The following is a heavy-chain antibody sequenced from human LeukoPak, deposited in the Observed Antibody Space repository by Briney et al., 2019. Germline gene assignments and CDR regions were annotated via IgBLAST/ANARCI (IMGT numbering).Heavy chain of an antibody. J-gene: IGHJ4*02. Sequence: ASVKVSCKASGYTFNSYGITWVRQAPGQGLEWMGWISVYNGNKNYAQKFQGRVTMTTDTSTSTAYMEVRSLRSDDTAVYYCARVNSAQRLVGFNFDCWGQGTLVTVSS. CDR3: ARVNSAQRLVGFNFDC. D-gene: IGHD6-13*01. CDR2: ISVYNGNK. V-gene: IGHV1-18*01. CDR1: GYTFNSYG.